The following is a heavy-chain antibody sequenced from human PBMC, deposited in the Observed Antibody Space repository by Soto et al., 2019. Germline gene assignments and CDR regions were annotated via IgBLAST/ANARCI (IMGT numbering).Heavy chain of an antibody. J-gene: IGHJ6*02. CDR2: IIPIFGTA. CDR1: GGTFSSYA. V-gene: IGHV1-69*13. D-gene: IGHD6-19*01. Sequence: SVKVSCKASGGTFSSYAISWVRQAPGQGLEWMGGIIPIFGTANYAQKFQGRVTITADESTSTAYMELSSLRSEDTAVYYCARGIAVAGTSLYYYGMDVWGQGTTVTVSS. CDR3: ARGIAVAGTSLYYYGMDV.